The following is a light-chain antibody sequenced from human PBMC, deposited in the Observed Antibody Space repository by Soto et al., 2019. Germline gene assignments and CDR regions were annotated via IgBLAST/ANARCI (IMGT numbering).Light chain of an antibody. J-gene: IGKJ2*01. V-gene: IGKV3-11*01. Sequence: EIVLTQSPATLSLSPGERATLSCRASRGVSTYLAWYQQKPGQAPRLLISDASNRATGIPARFSGSGSGTDFTLTISSLEPEDFAVYYCQQRSNWPRVTFGQGSKLEIK. CDR3: QQRSNWPRVT. CDR1: RGVSTY. CDR2: DAS.